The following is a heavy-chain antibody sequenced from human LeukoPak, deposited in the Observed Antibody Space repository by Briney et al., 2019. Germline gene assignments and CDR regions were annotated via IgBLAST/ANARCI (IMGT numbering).Heavy chain of an antibody. CDR3: ARVGYSYGYSYFDY. V-gene: IGHV4-39*07. Sequence: PSETLSLTCTVSGGSISSSSYYWGWIRQPPGKGLEWIGSIYYSGSTYYNPSLKSRVNISVDTSKNQFSLKLSSVTAADTAVYYCARVGYSYGYSYFDYWGQGTLVTVSS. CDR1: GGSISSSSYY. CDR2: IYYSGST. J-gene: IGHJ4*02. D-gene: IGHD5-18*01.